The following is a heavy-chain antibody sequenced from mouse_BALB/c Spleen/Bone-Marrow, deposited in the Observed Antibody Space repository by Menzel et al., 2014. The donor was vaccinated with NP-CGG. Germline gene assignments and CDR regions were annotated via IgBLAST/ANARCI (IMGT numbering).Heavy chain of an antibody. V-gene: IGHV1-14*01. CDR2: INPYNDGT. J-gene: IGHJ2*01. Sequence: ESGPELVKPGASVKMSCKASGYTFTSYVMHWVKQKPGQGLEWIGCINPYNDGTKYNEKFKGKATLTSDKSSSTAYMELSSLTSEDSAVYYCARHYGYPDYWGQGTTLTVSS. CDR3: ARHYGYPDY. D-gene: IGHD1-2*01. CDR1: GYTFTSYV.